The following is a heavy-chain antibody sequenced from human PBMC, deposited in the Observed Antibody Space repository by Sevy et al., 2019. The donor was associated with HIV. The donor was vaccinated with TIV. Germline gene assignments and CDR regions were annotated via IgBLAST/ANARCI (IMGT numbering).Heavy chain of an antibody. D-gene: IGHD2-2*01. Sequence: GSLRLSCAASGFTFSSYAMNWVRQAPGKGLEWVSAISGNGGSTFYADSVKGRFSISRDNSKNTLYLQMNSLRAEDTAIYYCAKDLLIVVGEGMDVWGQGTTVTVSS. V-gene: IGHV3-23*01. CDR2: ISGNGGST. CDR3: AKDLLIVVGEGMDV. CDR1: GFTFSSYA. J-gene: IGHJ6*02.